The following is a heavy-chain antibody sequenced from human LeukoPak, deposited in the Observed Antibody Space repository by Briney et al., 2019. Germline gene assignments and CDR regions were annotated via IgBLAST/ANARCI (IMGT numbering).Heavy chain of an antibody. J-gene: IGHJ4*02. D-gene: IGHD6-19*01. CDR2: IYSGGTT. Sequence: GGSLRLSCAASGFTVNSNYMNWVRQAPGKGLEWVAAIYSGGTTYYADSVKGRFTISRDNSKNTLYLQMNSLRAEDTAVYYCAKDTGTSGWSKAFDYWGQGTLVTVSS. V-gene: IGHV3-53*05. CDR3: AKDTGTSGWSKAFDY. CDR1: GFTVNSNY.